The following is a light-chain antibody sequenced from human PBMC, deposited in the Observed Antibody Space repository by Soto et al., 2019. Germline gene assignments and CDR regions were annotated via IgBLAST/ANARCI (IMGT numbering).Light chain of an antibody. CDR1: QTISSY. Sequence: EIVLTQSPGTLSLSPGERATLSCRASQTISSYLAWYQHKPGQAPRLLIYDASSRATDIPDRFSGSGSGTDFTLTIARLEPEDFAVYYCQQYLISPPYGFGQGTKLEIK. J-gene: IGKJ2*03. CDR2: DAS. CDR3: QQYLISPPYG. V-gene: IGKV3-20*01.